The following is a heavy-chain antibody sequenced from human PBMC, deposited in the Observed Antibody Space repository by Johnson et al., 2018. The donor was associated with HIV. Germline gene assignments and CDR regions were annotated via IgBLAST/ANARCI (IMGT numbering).Heavy chain of an antibody. D-gene: IGHD2-15*01. Sequence: QLVESGGGLERPGGSLRLSCAASCFFFDDYGMTWVRQPPGRGLEWVSAISGSGGSTYYADSVKGRFTISRDNYKNTLYLQMNSLRAEDTAVYYCSKDQFHKGGGSLVDGFDIWGQGTMVTVSS. J-gene: IGHJ3*02. CDR2: ISGSGGST. V-gene: IGHV3-23*04. CDR3: SKDQFHKGGGSLVDGFDI. CDR1: CFFFDDYG.